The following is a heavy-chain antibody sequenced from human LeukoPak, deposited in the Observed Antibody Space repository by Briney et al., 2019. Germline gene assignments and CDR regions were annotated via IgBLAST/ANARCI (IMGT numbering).Heavy chain of an antibody. CDR2: ISANTGNT. D-gene: IGHD3-9*01. CDR3: ARNFDGSPHYYFDY. Sequence: ASVKVSYKAFGYTFTTYGINWVRQAPGQGLEWMGWISANTGNTNYAQKFQGRVTMTTDTSTTTAYLDLRSLVPDDTAIYYCARNFDGSPHYYFDYWGQGTLVTVSS. J-gene: IGHJ4*02. CDR1: GYTFTTYG. V-gene: IGHV1-18*01.